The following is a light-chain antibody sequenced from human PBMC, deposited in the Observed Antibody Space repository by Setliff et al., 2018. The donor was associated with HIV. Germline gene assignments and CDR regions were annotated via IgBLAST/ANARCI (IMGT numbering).Light chain of an antibody. Sequence: SYALTQPPSVSVAPGKTARITCGGNNIGSKSVHWYQQKPGQAPVLVVYDDNDRPSGIPERFSGSNSGNTATLTISRVEAGDEADYYCQVWDTSNDHHVFGTGTKVTVL. V-gene: IGLV3-21*03. CDR2: DDN. J-gene: IGLJ1*01. CDR3: QVWDTSNDHHV. CDR1: NIGSKS.